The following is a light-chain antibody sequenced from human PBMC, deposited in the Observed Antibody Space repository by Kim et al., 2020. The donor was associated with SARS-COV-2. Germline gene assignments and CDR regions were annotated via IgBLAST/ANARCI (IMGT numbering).Light chain of an antibody. Sequence: SLPPGERPTLSRRASQSVSSYLAWYQQKPGQAHRLLIYDVSSRATGIPARFSGSGSGTDFTLTISSLEPEDFAVYYCQQRSNLITFGQGTRLEIK. CDR1: QSVSSY. CDR2: DVS. J-gene: IGKJ5*01. CDR3: QQRSNLIT. V-gene: IGKV3-11*01.